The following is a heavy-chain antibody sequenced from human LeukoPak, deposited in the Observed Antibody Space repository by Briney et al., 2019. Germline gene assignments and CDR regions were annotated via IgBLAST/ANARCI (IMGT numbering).Heavy chain of an antibody. Sequence: GGSLRLSCAASGFTFSSYWMHWVRQAPGKGLVWVSRINRDGSSTSYADSVKGRFTMSRDNAKNTLYLQMDSLRAEDTAVYYCVRDMSTADLDHWGLGTLVTVFS. V-gene: IGHV3-74*01. CDR3: VRDMSTADLDH. CDR1: GFTFSSYW. J-gene: IGHJ4*02. D-gene: IGHD5/OR15-5a*01. CDR2: INRDGSST.